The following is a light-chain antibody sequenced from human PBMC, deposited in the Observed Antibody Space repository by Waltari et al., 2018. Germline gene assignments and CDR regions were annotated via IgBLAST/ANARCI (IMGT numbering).Light chain of an antibody. Sequence: QSVLTQPPSVSAAPRPRVTISCSGRSSHIGSTAVTWYQPRPGKAPKLLIYYDDLLPSGVSVRFSGSKSGTSASLAISGLQSEDEAHYYCATWDDSLSGVVFGGGTKLTVL. J-gene: IGLJ3*02. CDR2: YDD. CDR1: SSHIGSTA. CDR3: ATWDDSLSGVV. V-gene: IGLV1-36*01.